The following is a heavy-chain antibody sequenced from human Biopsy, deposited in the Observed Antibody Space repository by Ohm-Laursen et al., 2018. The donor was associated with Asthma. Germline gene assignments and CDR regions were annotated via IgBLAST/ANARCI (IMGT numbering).Heavy chain of an antibody. CDR3: ERAQDYYDSRGYYRSFDY. J-gene: IGHJ4*02. CDR1: YGSITSGGYY. D-gene: IGHD3-22*01. V-gene: IGHV4-31*03. Sequence: TLSLTCTVSYGSITSGGYYWTWIRQHPGKGLEWIGFIYYSGSTYYNPSLKSRVSISIDTSKNQFSLKLSSVTAADTAVYYCERAQDYYDSRGYYRSFDYWGQGTLVTVSS. CDR2: IYYSGST.